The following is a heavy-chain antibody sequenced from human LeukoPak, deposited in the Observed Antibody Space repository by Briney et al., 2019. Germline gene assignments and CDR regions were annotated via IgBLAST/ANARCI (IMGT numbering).Heavy chain of an antibody. CDR3: AREDRTYYDYVWGSYRLNWFDP. V-gene: IGHV4-34*01. J-gene: IGHJ5*02. D-gene: IGHD3-16*02. CDR1: GGSFSGYY. Sequence: SETLSLTCAVYGGSFSGYYWSWLRQPPGKGLEWIGEINHSGSTNYNPSLKSRVTISVDTSKNQFSLKLSSVTAADTAVYYCAREDRTYYDYVWGSYRLNWFDPWGQGTLVTVSS. CDR2: INHSGST.